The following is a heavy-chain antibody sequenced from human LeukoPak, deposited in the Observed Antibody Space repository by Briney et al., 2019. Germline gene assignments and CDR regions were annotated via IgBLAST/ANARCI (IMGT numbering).Heavy chain of an antibody. CDR1: GYTFTSYY. J-gene: IGHJ5*02. CDR3: ARDFYSSSSTGVPNSFDP. D-gene: IGHD6-6*01. V-gene: IGHV1-46*01. CDR2: IKPSGGSI. Sequence: ASVKVSCEASGYTFTSYYIHWVRQAPGLGLQWMGMIKPSGGSIRYEQNFQGRVTMTRDTSTSTVYMELSSLTSEDTAVYYCARDFYSSSSTGVPNSFDPWGRGTLVTVSS.